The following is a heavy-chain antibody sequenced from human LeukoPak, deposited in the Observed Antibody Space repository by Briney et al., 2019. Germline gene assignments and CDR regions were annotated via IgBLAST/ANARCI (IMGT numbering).Heavy chain of an antibody. CDR2: IYTSGST. D-gene: IGHD3-10*01. CDR1: GGSISSYY. Sequence: PSETLSLTCTVSGGSISSYYWSWIRQPAGKGLEWIGRIYTSGSTNYNPSLKSRVTISVDTSKNQFSLKLSSVTAADTAVYYCARRYPYGSGSFLDYYYYMDVWGKGTTVTVSS. CDR3: ARRYPYGSGSFLDYYYYMDV. V-gene: IGHV4-4*07. J-gene: IGHJ6*03.